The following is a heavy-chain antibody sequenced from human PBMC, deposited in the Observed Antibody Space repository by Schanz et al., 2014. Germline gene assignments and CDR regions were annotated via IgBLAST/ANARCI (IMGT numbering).Heavy chain of an antibody. J-gene: IGHJ4*02. CDR3: ARGYGESRSDS. D-gene: IGHD4-17*01. CDR1: GGTFNSYT. CDR2: IIPILGKA. V-gene: IGHV1-69*08. Sequence: QVQLAQSGAEVKKPGSSMKVSCKASGGTFNSYTINWVRQAPGQGLEWMRRIIPILGKANYAQKFQGRVTITAEKSTSTDYMKLRNLRSEDTAVYYCARGYGESRSDSWGQGSLVTVSS.